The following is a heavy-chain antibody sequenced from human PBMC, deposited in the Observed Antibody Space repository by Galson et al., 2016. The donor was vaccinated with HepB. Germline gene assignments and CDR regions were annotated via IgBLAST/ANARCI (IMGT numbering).Heavy chain of an antibody. D-gene: IGHD1-26*01. CDR3: ANDPGPSHCYTGSGFDY. J-gene: IGHJ4*02. CDR2: ISWNSDRI. CDR1: GLTFDDYA. V-gene: IGHV3-9*01. Sequence: SLRLSCAASGLTFDDYAMHWVRPAPGQGLEWVSGISWNSDRIGYADSVKGRFTISRDNAKKSLYLQMNSLRPEDTALYYCANDPGPSHCYTGSGFDYWGQGTLVTVSS.